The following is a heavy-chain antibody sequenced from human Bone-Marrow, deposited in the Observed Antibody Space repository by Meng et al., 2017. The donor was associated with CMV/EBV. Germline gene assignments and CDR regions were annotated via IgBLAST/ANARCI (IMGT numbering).Heavy chain of an antibody. D-gene: IGHD3-3*01. CDR2: ISYDGSNK. V-gene: IGHV3-30-3*01. CDR3: ATAIFGVVIPFDY. J-gene: IGHJ4*02. CDR1: GFTFSSYA. Sequence: GESLKISCAASGFTFSSYAMHWVRQAPGKGLEWVAVISYDGSNKYYADSVKGRFTISRDNSKNTLYLQMNSLRAEDTAVYYCATAIFGVVIPFDYWGQGTLVTVSS.